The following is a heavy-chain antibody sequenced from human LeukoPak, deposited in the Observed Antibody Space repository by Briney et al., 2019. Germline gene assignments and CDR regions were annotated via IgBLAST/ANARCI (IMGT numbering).Heavy chain of an antibody. CDR1: GYTFTSYG. Sequence: GASVKVSCKASGYTFTSYGISWVRQAPGQGLEWMGWISAYNGNTNYAQKLQGRVTMTTDTSTSTAYMELRSLRSDDTAVYYCARVENPIAYYDILTGLYYFDYWGQGTLVTVSS. J-gene: IGHJ4*02. CDR2: ISAYNGNT. V-gene: IGHV1-18*01. D-gene: IGHD3-9*01. CDR3: ARVENPIAYYDILTGLYYFDY.